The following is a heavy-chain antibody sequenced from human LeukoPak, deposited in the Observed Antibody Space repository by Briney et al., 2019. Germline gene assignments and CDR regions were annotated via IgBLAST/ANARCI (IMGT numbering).Heavy chain of an antibody. CDR1: GGSISSYY. CDR3: ARTIVGAISRAFDI. Sequence: SETLSLTCTVSGGSISSYYWGWIRQPPGKGLEWTGSIDHSGSTYYNPSLKSRVTISVDTSKNQFSLKLSSVTAADTAVYYCARTIVGAISRAFDIWGQGTMVTVSS. CDR2: IDHSGST. J-gene: IGHJ3*02. D-gene: IGHD1-26*01. V-gene: IGHV4-39*07.